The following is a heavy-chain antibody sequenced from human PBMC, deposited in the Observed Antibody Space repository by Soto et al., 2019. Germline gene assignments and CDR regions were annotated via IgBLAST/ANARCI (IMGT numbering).Heavy chain of an antibody. V-gene: IGHV4-39*07. Sequence: PSETLSLTCTVSGGSISSDSYYWGWIRLPPEKGLEWIASISYSGSTYYNPTLKSRLTISVDTSKSQFSLRPEDTAVYFCARDRENYYLSSWIADAMDVWGQGTTVTVSS. D-gene: IGHD3-22*01. J-gene: IGHJ6*02. CDR1: GGSISSDSYY. CDR2: ISYSGST. CDR3: ARDRENYYLSSWIADAMDV.